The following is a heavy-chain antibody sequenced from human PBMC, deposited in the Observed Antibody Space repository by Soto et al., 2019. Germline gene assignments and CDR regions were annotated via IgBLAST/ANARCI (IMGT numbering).Heavy chain of an antibody. CDR3: ARVGGPRGWH. CDR1: SDSITNYY. CDR2: VHDSGRS. V-gene: IGHV4-59*01. Sequence: QVQLQESGPGLVKPSETLSLTCTVSSDSITNYYWTWIRQSPGKGLEWIGYVHDSGRSNYNPSLKRRVKISVDTSKKQFSLKLNSVTAADTAVYYCARVGGPRGWHWGQGTLVTVSS. J-gene: IGHJ4*02. D-gene: IGHD3-16*01.